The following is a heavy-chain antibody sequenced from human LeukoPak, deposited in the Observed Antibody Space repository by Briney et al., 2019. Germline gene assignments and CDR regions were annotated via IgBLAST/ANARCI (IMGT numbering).Heavy chain of an antibody. CDR2: IYYSGST. Sequence: SETLSLTCTVSGASVSSYYWSWLRQPPGKGLEWIGYIYYSGSTNYNPSLKSRVTISVDTSKNQFSLKLSSVTAADTAVYYCARGWGYSYGHYYYYGMDVWGQGTTVTVSS. J-gene: IGHJ6*02. V-gene: IGHV4-59*02. CDR1: GASVSSYY. D-gene: IGHD5-18*01. CDR3: ARGWGYSYGHYYYYGMDV.